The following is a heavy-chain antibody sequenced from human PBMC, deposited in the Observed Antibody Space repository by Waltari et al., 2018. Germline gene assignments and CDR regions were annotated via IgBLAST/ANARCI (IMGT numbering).Heavy chain of an antibody. J-gene: IGHJ6*02. Sequence: QVQLQQWGAGLLKPSETLSLTCAVYGGSFSGYYWSWTRQPPGKGLEWVGETNPSGTPNDNPSRRSRVTISVDTAKNQFSLKLGSVTAADTAVYYCASGRIQLFFHYYGMDVWGQGTTVTVSS. CDR3: ASGRIQLFFHYYGMDV. V-gene: IGHV4-34*01. CDR1: GGSFSGYY. CDR2: TNPSGTP. D-gene: IGHD5-18*01.